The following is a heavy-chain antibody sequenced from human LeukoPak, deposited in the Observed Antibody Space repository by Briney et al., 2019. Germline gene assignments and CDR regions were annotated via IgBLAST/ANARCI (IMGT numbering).Heavy chain of an antibody. CDR1: GFSFNNYA. D-gene: IGHD1-26*01. V-gene: IGHV3-23*01. CDR3: AKTGIVGADY. Sequence: GGSLRLSCVASGFSFNNYAMNWVRQAPGKGLEWVSLIIGSSGTTFYADSVKGRFTISRDNSKNTLYLQMNSLRAEDTAVYYCAKTGIVGADYWGQGTLVTVSS. J-gene: IGHJ4*02. CDR2: IIGSSGTT.